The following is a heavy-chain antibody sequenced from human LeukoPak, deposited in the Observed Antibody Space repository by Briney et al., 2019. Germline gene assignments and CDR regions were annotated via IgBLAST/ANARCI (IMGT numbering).Heavy chain of an antibody. V-gene: IGHV3-11*04. CDR1: GFTFSDYY. CDR2: ISTTSSTI. Sequence: PGGSLRLSCAASGFTFSDYYMSWIRQAPGKGLEWVSYISTTSSTIYYADSVKGRFTMSRDNAKNSLYLQMDSLRDEDTAVYYCARGKEKWLDHFDYWGQGSLVTVSS. J-gene: IGHJ4*02. D-gene: IGHD6-19*01. CDR3: ARGKEKWLDHFDY.